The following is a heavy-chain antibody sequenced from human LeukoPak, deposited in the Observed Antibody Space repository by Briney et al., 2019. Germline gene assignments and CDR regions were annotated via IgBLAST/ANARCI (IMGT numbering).Heavy chain of an antibody. V-gene: IGHV1-69*01. D-gene: IGHD3-22*01. Sequence: TVKVSCKASGGTFSSYAISWVRHAPVQGLEWMGGIIPIFGTANYAQKFQGRVTITADESTSTAYMELSSLRSEDTAVYYCARPPPTYYYDSSGYWDWGQGTLVTVSS. J-gene: IGHJ4*02. CDR3: ARPPPTYYYDSSGYWD. CDR1: GGTFSSYA. CDR2: IIPIFGTA.